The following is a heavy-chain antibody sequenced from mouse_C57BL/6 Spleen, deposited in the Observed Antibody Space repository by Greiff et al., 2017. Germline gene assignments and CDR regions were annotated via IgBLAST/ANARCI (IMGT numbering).Heavy chain of an antibody. V-gene: IGHV1-9*01. CDR1: GYTFTGYW. Sequence: VQLQQSGAELMKPGASVKLSCKATGYTFTGYWIEWVKQRPGPGLEWIGEILPGSGSTNYNEKFKGKATFTADTSSNTAYMQLSSLTTEDSAIYYCARGAGDYYGGSWFAYWGQGTLVTVSA. D-gene: IGHD1-1*01. J-gene: IGHJ3*01. CDR3: ARGAGDYYGGSWFAY. CDR2: ILPGSGST.